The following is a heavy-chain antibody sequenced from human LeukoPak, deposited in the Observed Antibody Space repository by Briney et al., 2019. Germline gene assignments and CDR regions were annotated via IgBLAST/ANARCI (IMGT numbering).Heavy chain of an antibody. J-gene: IGHJ6*03. V-gene: IGHV1-3*03. Sequence: ASVKVSCKASGYTFTSYAMHWVRQAPGQRLEWMGWINAGNGNTKYSQEFQGRVTITRDTSASTAYMELSSLRSEDMAVYYCARAYDNYYYYYMDVWGKGTTVTISS. D-gene: IGHD3-9*01. CDR3: ARAYDNYYYYYMDV. CDR2: INAGNGNT. CDR1: GYTFTSYA.